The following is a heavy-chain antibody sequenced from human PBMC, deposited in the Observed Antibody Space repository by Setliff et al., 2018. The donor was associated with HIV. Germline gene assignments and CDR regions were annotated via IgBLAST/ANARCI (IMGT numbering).Heavy chain of an antibody. J-gene: IGHJ2*01. CDR1: GDSINSDNYY. CDR3: ARGTLWSSGYYLYWYLDL. CDR2: IYTSGTT. V-gene: IGHV4-61*02. D-gene: IGHD3-22*01. Sequence: SETLSLTCTVSGDSINSDNYYWSWIRQPAGKGLEWIGRIYTSGTTNYNPSLKTRVTFSVDTSKNQFSLRLSSVTAADTAVYYCARGTLWSSGYYLYWYLDLWGRGTLITVSS.